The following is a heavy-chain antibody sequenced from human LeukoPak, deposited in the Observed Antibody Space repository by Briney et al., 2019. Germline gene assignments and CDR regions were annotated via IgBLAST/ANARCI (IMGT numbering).Heavy chain of an antibody. D-gene: IGHD2-2*01. V-gene: IGHV3-23*01. Sequence: PGGSLRLSCAASGFTFSTYAMSWVRQAPGKGLEWVSAVSGDGSSTYYADSVKGRFTISRDSSKNTLYLQMNSLRAEDTAVYYCAKTSGGNYWGQGTLVTVSS. CDR2: VSGDGSST. CDR1: GFTFSTYA. J-gene: IGHJ4*02. CDR3: AKTSGGNY.